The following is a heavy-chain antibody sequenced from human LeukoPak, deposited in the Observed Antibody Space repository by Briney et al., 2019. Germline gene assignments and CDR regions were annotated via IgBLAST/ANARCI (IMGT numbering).Heavy chain of an antibody. CDR3: ASVAARGRIFDY. V-gene: IGHV4-39*07. CDR1: GGSIGSSSYY. D-gene: IGHD6-6*01. CDR2: IYYSGTT. Sequence: SETLSLTCTVSGGSIGSSSYYWGWIRQPPGKGLEWIGIIYYSGTTYYNPSLKSRVTISVDTSKNQFSLKLSSVTAADTAVYYCASVAARGRIFDYWGQGTLVTVSS. J-gene: IGHJ4*02.